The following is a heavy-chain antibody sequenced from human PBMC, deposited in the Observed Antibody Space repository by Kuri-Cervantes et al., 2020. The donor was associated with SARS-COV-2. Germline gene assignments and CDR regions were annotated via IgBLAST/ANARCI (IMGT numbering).Heavy chain of an antibody. D-gene: IGHD3-10*01. CDR1: GFTFSSYA. Sequence: GGSLRLSCAASGFTFSSYAMSWVRQAPGKGLEWVSLITGSGDNTYYADSVRGRFTISRDNSRNTLYLQVNSLRTEDTAVYYCAKGGPMVRGEIRNNWFDPWGQGTLVTVSS. J-gene: IGHJ5*02. V-gene: IGHV3-23*01. CDR3: AKGGPMVRGEIRNNWFDP. CDR2: ITGSGDNT.